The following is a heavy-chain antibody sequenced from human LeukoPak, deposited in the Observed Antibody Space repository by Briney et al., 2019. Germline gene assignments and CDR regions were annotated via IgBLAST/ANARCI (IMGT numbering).Heavy chain of an antibody. J-gene: IGHJ5*02. CDR1: GFTFSSYS. CDR2: ISSSSSYI. Sequence: GGSLRLSCAASGFTFSSYSMNWFRQAPGKGLDWVSSISSSSSYIYYADSVKGRFTISRDNAKNSLYLQMNSLRAEDTAVYYCARDRGQWLRLRGWFDPWGQGTLVTVSS. CDR3: ARDRGQWLRLRGWFDP. V-gene: IGHV3-21*01. D-gene: IGHD5-12*01.